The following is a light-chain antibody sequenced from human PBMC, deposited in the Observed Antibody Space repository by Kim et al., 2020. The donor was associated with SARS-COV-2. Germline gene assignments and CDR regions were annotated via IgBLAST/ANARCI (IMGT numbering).Light chain of an antibody. Sequence: LSPGERATRSCRASQSVSSYLAWYQQKPGQAPRLLIYDASNRATGIPARFSGSGSGTDFTLTISSLEPEDFAVYYCQQRSNWLFTFGPGTKVDIK. V-gene: IGKV3-11*01. CDR3: QQRSNWLFT. J-gene: IGKJ3*01. CDR2: DAS. CDR1: QSVSSY.